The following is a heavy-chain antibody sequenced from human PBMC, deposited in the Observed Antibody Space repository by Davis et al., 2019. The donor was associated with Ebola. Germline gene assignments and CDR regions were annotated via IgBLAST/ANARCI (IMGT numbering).Heavy chain of an antibody. Sequence: PGGSLRLSCAASGFTFSSYSMNWVRQAPGKGLEWVSYISSSSTIYYADSLKGRFTISRDNAKNSLYLQMNSLRAEDTAVYHCARGGYYDSNGYSHAAFDIWGQGTMVTVSS. CDR2: ISSSSTI. V-gene: IGHV3-48*04. CDR1: GFTFSSYS. D-gene: IGHD3-22*01. CDR3: ARGGYYDSNGYSHAAFDI. J-gene: IGHJ3*02.